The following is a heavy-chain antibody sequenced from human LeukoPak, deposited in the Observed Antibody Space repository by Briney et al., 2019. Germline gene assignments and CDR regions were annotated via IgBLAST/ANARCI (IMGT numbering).Heavy chain of an antibody. D-gene: IGHD6-13*01. CDR1: GGSISSGGYY. CDR3: ARSLAAAGIYYYYYYMDV. CDR2: IYTSGST. J-gene: IGHJ6*03. Sequence: SETMSLTCTVSGGSISSGGYYWSWIRQPAGKGLEWIGHIYTSGSTNYNPSFKSRVTISVDTSKNQFSLKLTSVTAADTAVYYCARSLAAAGIYYYYYYMDVWGKGTTVTISS. V-gene: IGHV4-61*09.